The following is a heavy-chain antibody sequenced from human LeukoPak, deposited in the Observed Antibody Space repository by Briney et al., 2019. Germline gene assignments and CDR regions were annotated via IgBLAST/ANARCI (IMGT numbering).Heavy chain of an antibody. CDR2: INPNSGGT. Sequence: ASVKVSCKASGYTFTGYSMHWVRQAPGQGLGWMGWINPNSGGTNYAQNFRGWVTMARDTSISTAYMELSRLRSDDTAVYYCARLAVAAHFDYWGQGTLVTVSS. D-gene: IGHD6-19*01. V-gene: IGHV1-2*04. CDR3: ARLAVAAHFDY. CDR1: GYTFTGYS. J-gene: IGHJ4*02.